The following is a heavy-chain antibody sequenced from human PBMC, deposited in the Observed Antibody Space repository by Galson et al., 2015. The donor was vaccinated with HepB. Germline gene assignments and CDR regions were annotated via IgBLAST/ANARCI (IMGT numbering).Heavy chain of an antibody. V-gene: IGHV1-18*01. D-gene: IGHD3-10*01. Sequence: SVKVSCKASGYIFTSQGISWVRQAPGQGLEWMGWISGNNRDTNYAQKFKGRVTLTTDTSTSTAYMELRSLRSDDTAVYYCARLTFGISVVRGAIDYWGQGTLVTVSS. CDR2: ISGNNRDT. CDR1: GYIFTSQG. J-gene: IGHJ4*02. CDR3: ARLTFGISVVRGAIDY.